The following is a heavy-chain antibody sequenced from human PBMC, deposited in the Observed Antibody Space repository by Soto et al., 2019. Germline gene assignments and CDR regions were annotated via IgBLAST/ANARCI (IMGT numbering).Heavy chain of an antibody. J-gene: IGHJ4*02. V-gene: IGHV3-74*01. CDR1: GVTFSSYW. CDR2: IDPDGSAT. Sequence: GGSLRLSCVASGVTFSSYWMHWVRQAPGRGLMWVSRIDPDGSATVYADSVKGRFTISRDNAKNTVYLQLNSLRAEDTAVYYCVKSSGFPGYWGQGTLVTVSS. CDR3: VKSSGFPGY. D-gene: IGHD6-19*01.